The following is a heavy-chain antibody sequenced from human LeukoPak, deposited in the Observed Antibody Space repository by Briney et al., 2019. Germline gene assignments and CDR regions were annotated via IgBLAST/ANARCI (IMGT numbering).Heavy chain of an antibody. V-gene: IGHV4-34*01. J-gene: IGHJ5*02. CDR2: INHSRST. CDR1: GGSFSGHY. Sequence: WETLSLTCAVYGGSFSGHYWSWIRQPPGKGLEWIGEINHSRSTNYNPSLKRRVTISVDTSKNQFSLKLSSVTAADTAVYYWARDHPITMVRGVITAYNWFDPWGQGTLVTVSS. CDR3: ARDHPITMVRGVITAYNWFDP. D-gene: IGHD3-10*01.